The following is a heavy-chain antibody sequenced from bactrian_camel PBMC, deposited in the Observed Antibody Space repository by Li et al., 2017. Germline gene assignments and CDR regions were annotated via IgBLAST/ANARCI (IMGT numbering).Heavy chain of an antibody. CDR2: INSGGGTT. J-gene: IGHJ4*01. Sequence: QLVESGGGSVQAGGSLRLSCAASGFTFSSYWMYWVRQAPGKGLEWVSAINSGGGTTYYADSVKGRFTISRDNAKNTVYLQMNSLKTEDTAVYYCAARGDLSCGGGYCYTIFPPYWGQGTQVTVS. V-gene: IGHV3S25*01. CDR3: AARGDLSCGGGYCYTIFPPY. D-gene: IGHD2*01. CDR1: GFTFSSYW.